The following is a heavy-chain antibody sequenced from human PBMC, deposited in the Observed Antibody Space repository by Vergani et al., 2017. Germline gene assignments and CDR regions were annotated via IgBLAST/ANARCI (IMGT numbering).Heavy chain of an antibody. CDR3: ARGLITMIPEPAGFDY. V-gene: IGHV1-8*01. Sequence: QVQLVQSGAEVKKPGSSVKVSCKASGGTFTSYDINWVRQATGQGLEWMGWMNPNSGNTGYAQKFQGRVTMTRNTSISTAYMELSSLRSEDTAVYYCARGLITMIPEPAGFDYWGQGTLVTVSS. CDR2: MNPNSGNT. J-gene: IGHJ4*02. D-gene: IGHD3-22*01. CDR1: GGTFTSYD.